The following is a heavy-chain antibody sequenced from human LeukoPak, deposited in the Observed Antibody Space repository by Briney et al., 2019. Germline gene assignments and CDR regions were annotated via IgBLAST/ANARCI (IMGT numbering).Heavy chain of an antibody. Sequence: PGGSLRLSCAASGFIFDDYTMHRVRQGPGKTLEWVALVSWDGTPYYADSVKGRFTISRDNSKNALYLEMDSLRTDDTAFYYCAKDLTYESSGTVIDNWGQGTLVTVSS. CDR1: GFIFDDYT. J-gene: IGHJ4*02. D-gene: IGHD3-22*01. V-gene: IGHV3-43*01. CDR2: VSWDGTP. CDR3: AKDLTYESSGTVIDN.